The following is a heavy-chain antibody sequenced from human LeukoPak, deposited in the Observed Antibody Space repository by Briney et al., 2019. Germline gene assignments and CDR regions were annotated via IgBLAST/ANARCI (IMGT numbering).Heavy chain of an antibody. Sequence: KPSETLSLTCTVSGGSISSYYWSWIRQPPGKGLEWIGYIYYSGSTNYNPSLKSRVTISVDTSKNQFSLKLSSVTASDTAVYYCARGGSRYSNYYFDYWGQGTLVTVSS. CDR1: GGSISSYY. D-gene: IGHD4-11*01. V-gene: IGHV4-59*01. CDR2: IYYSGST. CDR3: ARGGSRYSNYYFDY. J-gene: IGHJ4*02.